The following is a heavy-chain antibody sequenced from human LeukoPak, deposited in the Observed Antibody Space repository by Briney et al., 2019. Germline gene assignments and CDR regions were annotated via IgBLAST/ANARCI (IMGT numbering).Heavy chain of an antibody. CDR2: INSNSADT. V-gene: IGHV1-2*02. J-gene: IGHJ1*01. D-gene: IGHD6-13*01. CDR3: ARIGISARGTNFHH. CDR1: GYSFIDYY. Sequence: ASVKVSCKTSGYSFIDYYIHWVRQAPGQGLEWMGWINSNSADTNYAQNFQGRVTMTRDTSISTAYMELSRLRADDTALYYCARIGISARGTNFHHWGQGTLVTVSS.